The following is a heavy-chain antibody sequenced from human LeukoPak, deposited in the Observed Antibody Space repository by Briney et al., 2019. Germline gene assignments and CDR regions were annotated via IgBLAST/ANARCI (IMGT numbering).Heavy chain of an antibody. CDR2: IRYDGSNK. V-gene: IGHV3-30*02. CDR3: AKGRGWEASYYYYYMDV. Sequence: GGSLRLSCAASGFTFSSYGIHWVRQAPGKGLEWVAFIRYDGSNKYYTDSVKGRFTVSRDNSKNTLYLQMNSLRAEDTAVYYCAKGRGWEASYYYYYMDVWGKGTTVAISS. D-gene: IGHD1-26*01. J-gene: IGHJ6*03. CDR1: GFTFSSYG.